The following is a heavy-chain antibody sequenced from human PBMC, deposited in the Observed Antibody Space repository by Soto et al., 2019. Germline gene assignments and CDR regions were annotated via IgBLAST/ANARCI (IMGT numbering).Heavy chain of an antibody. D-gene: IGHD3-10*01. J-gene: IGHJ6*02. Sequence: ASVKVSCKASGYTFTTYGINWVRQAPGQGLEWMGWISDYNGNTNYAQKFQGRVTMTTDTSTSTAYLELRSLRSDDTAVYYCVRQPYGSGTYYNVYGMDVWGQGTTVPVYS. CDR1: GYTFTTYG. V-gene: IGHV1-18*01. CDR2: ISDYNGNT. CDR3: VRQPYGSGTYYNVYGMDV.